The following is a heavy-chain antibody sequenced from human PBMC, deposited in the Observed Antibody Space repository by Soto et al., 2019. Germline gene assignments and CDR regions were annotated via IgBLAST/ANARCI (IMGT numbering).Heavy chain of an antibody. D-gene: IGHD1-26*01. CDR1: GFTFSSYD. J-gene: IGHJ3*02. V-gene: IGHV3-13*01. Sequence: GGSIRLSCAASGFTFSSYDMHWVRQATRKGLEWVSAIGTAGDTYYPGSVKGRFTISRENAKNSLYLQMNSLRAEDTAVYYCARGGNSGRYLFSAFDIRGQGTMVTVSS. CDR3: ARGGNSGRYLFSAFDI. CDR2: IGTAGDT.